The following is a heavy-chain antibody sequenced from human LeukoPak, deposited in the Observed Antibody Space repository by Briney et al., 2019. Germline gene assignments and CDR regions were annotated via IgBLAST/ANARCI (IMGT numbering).Heavy chain of an antibody. V-gene: IGHV3-48*02. J-gene: IGHJ4*02. CDR2: IDSGSNAR. CDR1: GFNFRTFG. CDR3: ASGLWDYGN. D-gene: IGHD4-17*01. Sequence: GGSLRLSCAGSGFNFRTFGMNWVRQAPGKGLEWISYIDSGSNARYYADSVKGRFTISGDNAKNSLYLQMNSLRDEDTAVYYCASGLWDYGNWGQGTLVTVSS.